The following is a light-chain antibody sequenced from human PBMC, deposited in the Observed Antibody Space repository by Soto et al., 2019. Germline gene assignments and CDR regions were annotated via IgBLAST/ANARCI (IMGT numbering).Light chain of an antibody. CDR2: KAS. CDR1: QSISSW. Sequence: DIQMTQSPSTLSASVGDRVTITCRASQSISSWLAWYQQKPGKAPKLLIYKASSLESGVPSRFSGSGSGTEFTLTISSLQPDDFATYYCQQYYTYSATFGQGTRLEI. J-gene: IGKJ5*01. CDR3: QQYYTYSAT. V-gene: IGKV1-5*03.